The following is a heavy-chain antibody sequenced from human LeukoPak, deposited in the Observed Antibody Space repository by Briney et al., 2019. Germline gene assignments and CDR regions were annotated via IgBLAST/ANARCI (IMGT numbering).Heavy chain of an antibody. Sequence: PGGSLRLSCETSGFTFSNYAMSWVRQAPGRGLEWVSAISGSGGSTYYADSVKGRFTISRDNSKNTLYLQMNSLRAEDTAVYYCARAAVLRFLEWLFQSPFDYWGQGTLVTVSS. D-gene: IGHD3-3*01. CDR1: GFTFSNYA. J-gene: IGHJ4*02. CDR2: ISGSGGST. V-gene: IGHV3-23*01. CDR3: ARAAVLRFLEWLFQSPFDY.